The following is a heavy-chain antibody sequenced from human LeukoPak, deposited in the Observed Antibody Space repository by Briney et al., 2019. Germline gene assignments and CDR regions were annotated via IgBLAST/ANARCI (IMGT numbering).Heavy chain of an antibody. V-gene: IGHV3-23*01. J-gene: IGHJ4*01. CDR2: ISGSGGST. CDR1: GFTFSSYA. D-gene: IGHD6-19*01. Sequence: GGSLRLSCAASGFTFSSYAMSWVRQAPGKGLEWVSAISGSGGSTYYADSVKGRFTISRDNSKNTLYLQMNSLRAEDTAVYYCATEVAGGAGTATRGDDYCGHGTLVTFSS. CDR3: ATEVAGGAGTATRGDDY.